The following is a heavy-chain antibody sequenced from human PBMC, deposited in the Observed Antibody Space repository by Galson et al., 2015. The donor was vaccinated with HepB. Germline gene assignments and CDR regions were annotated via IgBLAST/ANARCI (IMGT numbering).Heavy chain of an antibody. J-gene: IGHJ4*02. CDR1: GGSISSGSYY. CDR2: IYISGST. D-gene: IGHD3-22*01. Sequence: TLSLTCTVSGGSISSGSYYWSWIRQPAGKGLEWIGRIYISGSTNYNPSLKSRVTISVDTSKNQFSLKLSSVTAADTAVYYCAREIYYDSSGYYRFDYWGQGTLVTVSS. V-gene: IGHV4-61*02. CDR3: AREIYYDSSGYYRFDY.